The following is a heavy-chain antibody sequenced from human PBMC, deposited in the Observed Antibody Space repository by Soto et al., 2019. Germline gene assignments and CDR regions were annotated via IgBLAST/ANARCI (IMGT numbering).Heavy chain of an antibody. D-gene: IGHD2-15*01. V-gene: IGHV3-21*01. J-gene: IGHJ6*02. Sequence: GGSLRLSCAASGFNLNSYTINWVLQAPGKRLEWLSSISSSGYIFSTDSVRGRFTISRDNAKNSVYLKINSLRAEDTAVYFCARDCSGGSCYPGMDVWGQGTTVTVSS. CDR1: GFNLNSYT. CDR3: ARDCSGGSCYPGMDV. CDR2: ISSSGYI.